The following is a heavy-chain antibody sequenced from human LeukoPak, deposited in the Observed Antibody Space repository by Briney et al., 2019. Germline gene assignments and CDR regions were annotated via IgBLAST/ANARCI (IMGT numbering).Heavy chain of an antibody. J-gene: IGHJ4*02. CDR3: ARKYCSGGSCYSTGF. CDR1: GYTFTNYG. V-gene: IGHV1-18*01. D-gene: IGHD2-15*01. CDR2: INAYNGNT. Sequence: ASVKVSCKASGYTFTNYGITWVRQAPGQGLEWMGWINAYNGNTNYAQKFQGRVTMTTDTSTSTGYMELRSLRSDDTAVYYCARKYCSGGSCYSTGFWGQGTLVTVSS.